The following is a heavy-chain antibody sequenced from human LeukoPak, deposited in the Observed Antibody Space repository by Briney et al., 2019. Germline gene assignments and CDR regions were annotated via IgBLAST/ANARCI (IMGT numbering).Heavy chain of an antibody. D-gene: IGHD2-2*01. CDR1: GFTFSSYW. J-gene: IGHJ5*02. CDR3: ARVDCSSTSCAFEFDP. V-gene: IGHV3-74*01. Sequence: GGSLRLSCAASGFTFSSYWMHWVRQGPGKGLVWVSRISSDGRTTSYADSVKGRFTISRDNAKNTLYLRMNSLRAEDTAVYYCARVDCSSTSCAFEFDPWGQGTLVTVSS. CDR2: ISSDGRTT.